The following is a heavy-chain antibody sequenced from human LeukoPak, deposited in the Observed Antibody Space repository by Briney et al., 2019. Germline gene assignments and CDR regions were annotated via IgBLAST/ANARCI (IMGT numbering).Heavy chain of an antibody. J-gene: IGHJ3*01. D-gene: IGHD3-22*01. Sequence: PGGSLRLSRAASGFSFNAYNMNWVRQAPGKGLEWVSSISGSGTYISYADSLKGRFTISRDNGKKALYLQVSSLRAEDTAVYYCARDENYYDNGAYYDAFDLWGQGTMVTVSS. CDR2: ISGSGTYI. V-gene: IGHV3-21*01. CDR3: ARDENYYDNGAYYDAFDL. CDR1: GFSFNAYN.